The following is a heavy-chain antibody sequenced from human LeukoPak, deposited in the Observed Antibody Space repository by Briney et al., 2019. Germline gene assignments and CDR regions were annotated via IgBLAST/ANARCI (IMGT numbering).Heavy chain of an antibody. V-gene: IGHV4-39*01. J-gene: IGHJ5*02. CDR2: IYYSGST. CDR1: GGSISSSSYY. D-gene: IGHD4-11*01. CDR3: ARQGLQGSDWFDP. Sequence: SETLSLTCTVSGGSISSSSYYWGWIRQPPGKGLEWIGSIYYSGSTSYNPSLKSRVTISVDTSKNQFSLKLSSVTAADTAVYYCARQGLQGSDWFDPWGQGTLVTVSS.